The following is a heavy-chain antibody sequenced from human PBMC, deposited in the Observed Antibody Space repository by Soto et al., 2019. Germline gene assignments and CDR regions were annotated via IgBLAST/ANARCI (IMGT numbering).Heavy chain of an antibody. Sequence: SETLSLTCTVSGSSISSSNYYWGWIRQPPGKGLEWIGTIYNSGRTYYNPSLKSRVTISVDTSKNQFSLKLSSVTAADTAVYYCARQNYCSTSSCPPDFDYWGQGTLVTV. CDR3: ARQNYCSTSSCPPDFDY. CDR2: IYNSGRT. J-gene: IGHJ4*02. V-gene: IGHV4-39*01. CDR1: GSSISSSNYY. D-gene: IGHD2-2*01.